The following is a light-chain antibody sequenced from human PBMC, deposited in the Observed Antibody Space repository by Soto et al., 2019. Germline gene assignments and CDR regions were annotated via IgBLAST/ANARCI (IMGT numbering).Light chain of an antibody. J-gene: IGLJ2*01. V-gene: IGLV4-69*01. CDR2: FNTDGSH. CDR1: SGPSGFA. Sequence: QPVLTQSPSASASLGASVKLTCTLNSGPSGFAIEWYQQKPQKGPRYLMSFNTDGSHNKGDGVPDRFSGSSSGAERYLTISSLQSEDEAHYYCQTWGTGSFVVFGGGTKVTVL. CDR3: QTWGTGSFVV.